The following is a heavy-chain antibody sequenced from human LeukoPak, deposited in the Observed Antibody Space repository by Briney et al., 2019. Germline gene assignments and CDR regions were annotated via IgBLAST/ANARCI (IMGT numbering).Heavy chain of an antibody. Sequence: GGSLRLSCAASGFTFSSYWMHWVRQAPGKGLVWVSRISSDGSSTSYADSVKGRFTVSRDIAKNTLYLQMNSLTAEDTAVYYCARDDYGLDYWGQGTLVTVSS. V-gene: IGHV3-74*01. CDR3: ARDDYGLDY. CDR2: ISSDGSST. D-gene: IGHD4-17*01. J-gene: IGHJ4*02. CDR1: GFTFSSYW.